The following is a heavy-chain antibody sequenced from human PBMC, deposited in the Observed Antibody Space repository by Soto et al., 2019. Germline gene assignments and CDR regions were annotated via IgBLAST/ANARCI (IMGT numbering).Heavy chain of an antibody. CDR2: IRNKANSHTT. CDR1: GFTFSDHY. D-gene: IGHD5-12*01. CDR3: ASSWGGYRPFHS. Sequence: GGSLRLSCAASGFTFSDHYMDWVRQAPGKGLEWVGRIRNKANSHTTEYAASVKGRFTISRDDSKNSVYLQMNSLKIEDTALYYCASSWGGYRPFHSWGQGALVTVSS. J-gene: IGHJ4*02. V-gene: IGHV3-72*01.